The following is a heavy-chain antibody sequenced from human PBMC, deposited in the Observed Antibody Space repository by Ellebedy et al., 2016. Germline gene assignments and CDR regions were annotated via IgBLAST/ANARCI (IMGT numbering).Heavy chain of an antibody. V-gene: IGHV3-64D*06. J-gene: IGHJ4*02. D-gene: IGHD3-10*01. CDR2: ISSNGGST. CDR3: VKDQIRGHFDY. CDR1: GFTFSSYA. Sequence: GGSLRLXXSASGFTFSSYAMHWVRQAPGKGLEYVSAISSNGGSTYYADSVKGRFTISRDNSKNTLYLQMSSLRAEDTAVYYCVKDQIRGHFDYWGQGTLVTVSS.